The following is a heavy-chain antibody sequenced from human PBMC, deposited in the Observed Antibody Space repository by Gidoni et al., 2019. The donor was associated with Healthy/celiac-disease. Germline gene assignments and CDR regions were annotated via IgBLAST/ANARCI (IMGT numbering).Heavy chain of an antibody. V-gene: IGHV4-61*02. D-gene: IGHD2-15*01. CDR2: IYTSGST. CDR1: GGSIRSGSYC. Sequence: VQLQEASPGLVKPSQTLCLTCTVPGGSIRSGSYCWSWIRQPAGKGLEGIGHIYTSGSTNYNPSLKSRVTISVDTAKNQFSLKLSSVTAADTAFYYCARDVVVAATPSRREDYFDYWGQGTLVTVSS. CDR3: ARDVVVAATPSRREDYFDY. J-gene: IGHJ4*02.